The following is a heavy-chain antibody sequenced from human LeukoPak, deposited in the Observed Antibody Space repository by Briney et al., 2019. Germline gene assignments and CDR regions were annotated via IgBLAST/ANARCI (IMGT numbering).Heavy chain of an antibody. CDR1: GGSISPYY. D-gene: IGHD1-26*01. CDR3: ARDGNPWNLDV. J-gene: IGHJ2*01. CDR2: IYYSGRT. Sequence: SETLSLTCTVSGGSISPYYWTWIRQSPGKALEWIGYIYYSGRTSYNPSLKSRVTMSVDTSKNQFSLQLSSVTAADTAVYYCARDGNPWNLDVWGRGALVTVSS. V-gene: IGHV4-59*01.